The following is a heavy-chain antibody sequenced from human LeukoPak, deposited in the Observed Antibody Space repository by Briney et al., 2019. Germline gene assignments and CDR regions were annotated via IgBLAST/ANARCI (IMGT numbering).Heavy chain of an antibody. Sequence: SETLSLTCAVYGGSFSGYYWSWIRQPPGKGLEWIGEINHSGSTNYNPSLKSRVTISVDTSKNQFSLKLSSVTAADTAVYYCARLYSSGWYGSLGVDYWGQETLVTVSS. J-gene: IGHJ4*02. CDR1: GGSFSGYY. D-gene: IGHD6-19*01. CDR3: ARLYSSGWYGSLGVDY. CDR2: INHSGST. V-gene: IGHV4-34*01.